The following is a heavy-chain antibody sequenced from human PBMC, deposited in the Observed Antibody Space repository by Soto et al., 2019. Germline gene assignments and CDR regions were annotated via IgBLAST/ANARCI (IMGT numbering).Heavy chain of an antibody. D-gene: IGHD4-17*01. CDR1: GYTFTSYY. J-gene: IGHJ4*02. V-gene: IGHV1-46*01. CDR2: INPSGGST. CDR3: ASTMTTVANFDY. Sequence: QVQLVQSGAEVKKPGAAVKVSCKASGYTFTSYYMHWVRQAPGQGHEWMGIINPSGGSTSYAQKCQGRVTMTRDTSTSTVYMELSSLRSEDTAVYYCASTMTTVANFDYWGQGTLVTVSS.